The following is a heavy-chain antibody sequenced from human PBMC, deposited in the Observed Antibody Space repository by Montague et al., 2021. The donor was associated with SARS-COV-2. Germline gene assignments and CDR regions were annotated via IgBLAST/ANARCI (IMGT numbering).Heavy chain of an antibody. CDR3: ARDLGWGRWYIDV. CDR1: GASMRTYY. J-gene: IGHJ2*01. CDR2: ISNSGIT. D-gene: IGHD1-26*01. V-gene: IGHV4-59*01. Sequence: SETLSLTCSVSGASMRTYYWTWIRESPGRGLERIGYISNSGITNYNPSLKSRATISLDTSKTQFSLKLTSVTTSDTALYYCARDLGWGRWYIDVWGRGNLGTGSS.